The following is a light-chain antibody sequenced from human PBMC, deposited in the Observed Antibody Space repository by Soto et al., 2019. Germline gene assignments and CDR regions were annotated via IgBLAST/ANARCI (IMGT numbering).Light chain of an antibody. V-gene: IGKV1-5*01. CDR2: DAS. CDR1: QSISTW. Sequence: DIQMTQSPSTLSASVGDSVTITCRASQSISTWLAWYQQKPGKAPKLLIYDASSLEGGVPSRFSGSGSGTEFTLTISGLQPDDFATYYCQQYNSVSWTFGQGTKVEIK. CDR3: QQYNSVSWT. J-gene: IGKJ1*01.